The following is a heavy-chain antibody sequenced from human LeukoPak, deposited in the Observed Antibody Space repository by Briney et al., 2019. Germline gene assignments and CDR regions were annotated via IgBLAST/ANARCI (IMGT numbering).Heavy chain of an antibody. V-gene: IGHV3-30*04. Sequence: GGSLRLSCAASGFTFSSYAMHWVRQAPGKGLEWVAVISYDGRNKYYADSVKGRFTISRDNSKNTLYLQMNSLRAEDTAVYYCARVGYCSGGSCYTPASGPFDYWGQGTLVTVSS. D-gene: IGHD2-15*01. CDR2: ISYDGRNK. CDR3: ARVGYCSGGSCYTPASGPFDY. J-gene: IGHJ4*02. CDR1: GFTFSSYA.